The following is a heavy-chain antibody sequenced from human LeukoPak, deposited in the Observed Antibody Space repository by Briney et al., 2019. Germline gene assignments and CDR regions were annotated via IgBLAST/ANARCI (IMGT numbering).Heavy chain of an antibody. V-gene: IGHV4-59*12. J-gene: IGHJ4*02. Sequence: SETLSLTCTVSGGSISSYYWSWIRQPPGKGLEWIGYIYHSGSTYYNPSLKSRVTISVDRSKNQFSLKLSSVTAADTAVYYCARDGRVQFDYWGQGTLVTVSS. D-gene: IGHD1-1*01. CDR1: GGSISSYY. CDR3: ARDGRVQFDY. CDR2: IYHSGST.